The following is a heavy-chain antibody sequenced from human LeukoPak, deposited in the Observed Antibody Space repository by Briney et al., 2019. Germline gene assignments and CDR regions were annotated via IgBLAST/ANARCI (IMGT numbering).Heavy chain of an antibody. J-gene: IGHJ4*02. D-gene: IGHD3-16*01. Sequence: PSETLSLTCTVSGGSITDYYWGWIRQPPGKGLEWIGYDYYSGSSNYNPSLKSRVTISLDTSKNQFSLKMSSVTAADTAVYYCTRGAGWLIDYWGQGILVTVSS. V-gene: IGHV4-59*01. CDR3: TRGAGWLIDY. CDR2: DYYSGSS. CDR1: GGSITDYY.